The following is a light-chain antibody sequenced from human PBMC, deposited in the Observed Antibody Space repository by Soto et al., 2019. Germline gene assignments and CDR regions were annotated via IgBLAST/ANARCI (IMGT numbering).Light chain of an antibody. Sequence: EIVLTQSPGTLSLSPGERATLSCRASQSVSSNYLAWYQQKPGQAPKVLIYRASSRATGIPDRFSGSGSGTDFTLTISRLEPEDFAVYYCQQYKNWLALTFGGGTKVEIK. CDR3: QQYKNWLALT. CDR2: RAS. V-gene: IGKV3-20*01. J-gene: IGKJ4*01. CDR1: QSVSSNY.